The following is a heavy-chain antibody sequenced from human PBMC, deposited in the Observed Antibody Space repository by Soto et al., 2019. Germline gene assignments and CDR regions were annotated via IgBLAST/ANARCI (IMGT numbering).Heavy chain of an antibody. V-gene: IGHV1-18*01. Sequence: ASVKVSCKTSGYTFTSFGISWVRQAPGQGLEWMGWITTDKGKTNYAQKFQGRVTMTTDTSTSTAYMELRSLRSDDTAVYSWAPRSPAFDYWGQGTRFTVS. CDR3: APRSPAFDY. J-gene: IGHJ4*02. CDR2: ITTDKGKT. CDR1: GYTFTSFG.